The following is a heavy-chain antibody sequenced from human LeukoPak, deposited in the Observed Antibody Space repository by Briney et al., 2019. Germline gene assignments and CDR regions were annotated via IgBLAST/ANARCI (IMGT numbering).Heavy chain of an antibody. J-gene: IGHJ4*02. D-gene: IGHD2-2*01. CDR1: GFTFSSYS. CDR3: AREGGYCSSTTCYFDS. V-gene: IGHV3-30-3*01. Sequence: GGSLRLFCAASGFTFSSYSMHWVRQAPGKGLEWVAVISDDGSKKSYADSVKGRFTVSRDNSKNTLYLQMNSPRVEDTAVYYCAREGGYCSSTTCYFDSWGQGTLVTVSS. CDR2: ISDDGSKK.